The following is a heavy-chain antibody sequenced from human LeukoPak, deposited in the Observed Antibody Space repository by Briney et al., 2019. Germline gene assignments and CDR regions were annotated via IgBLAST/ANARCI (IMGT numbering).Heavy chain of an antibody. Sequence: SVKVSCKASGGTFSSYAISWVRQAPGQGLEWMGRIIPILGIANYAQKFQGRVTMTEDTSTDTAYMELSSLRSEDTAVYYCATANWNYVASWFDPWGQGTLVTVSS. V-gene: IGHV1-69*04. CDR3: ATANWNYVASWFDP. J-gene: IGHJ5*02. CDR1: GGTFSSYA. CDR2: IIPILGIA. D-gene: IGHD1-7*01.